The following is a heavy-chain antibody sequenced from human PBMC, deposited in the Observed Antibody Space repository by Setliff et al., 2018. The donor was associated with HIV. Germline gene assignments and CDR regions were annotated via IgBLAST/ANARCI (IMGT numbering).Heavy chain of an antibody. CDR1: GGSISSNNYF. J-gene: IGHJ4*02. CDR2: IYYSGST. D-gene: IGHD3-10*01. V-gene: IGHV4-39*07. Sequence: SETLSLTCTVSGGSISSNNYFWGWIRQPPEKGLEWIGSIYYSGSTYYNPSLKSRVTISIDTSRNQFSLKLTSVTAADTAVYYCARDTSGGYWGQGTLVTVS. CDR3: ARDTSGGY.